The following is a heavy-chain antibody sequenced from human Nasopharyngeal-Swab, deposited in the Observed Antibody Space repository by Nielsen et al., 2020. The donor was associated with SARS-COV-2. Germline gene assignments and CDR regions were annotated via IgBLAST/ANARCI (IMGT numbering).Heavy chain of an antibody. J-gene: IGHJ6*02. CDR1: GFTFSSYN. CDR3: AAYYASGSYSSGSSNYYYYGKDV. CDR2: ISSSSSYI. D-gene: IGHD3-10*01. Sequence: GGSLRLPCVASGFTFSSYNMNWVRQAPGKGLEWVSCISSSSSYIYYEDSVKGRFTISRDNAENSLYLQMNSLRAEDTAVYYCAAYYASGSYSSGSSNYYYYGKDVWGQGTTVTVSS. V-gene: IGHV3-21*01.